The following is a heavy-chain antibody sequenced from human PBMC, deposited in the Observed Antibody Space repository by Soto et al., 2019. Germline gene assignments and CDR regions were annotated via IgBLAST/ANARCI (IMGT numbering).Heavy chain of an antibody. CDR2: IYYSGST. CDR3: ARHLSYDSSGYYYTWFDP. CDR1: GGSISSSSYY. Sequence: SETLSLTCTVSGGSISSSSYYWGWIRQPPGKGLEWIGSIYYSGSTYYNPSLKSRVTISVDTSKNQSSLKLSSVAAADTAVYYCARHLSYDSSGYYYTWFDPWGQGTLVTVSS. V-gene: IGHV4-39*01. J-gene: IGHJ5*02. D-gene: IGHD3-22*01.